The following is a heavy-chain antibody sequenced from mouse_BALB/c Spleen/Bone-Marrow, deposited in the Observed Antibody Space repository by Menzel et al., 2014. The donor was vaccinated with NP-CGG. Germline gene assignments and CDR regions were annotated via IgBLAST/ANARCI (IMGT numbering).Heavy chain of an antibody. CDR3: ARDGNYAAMDY. CDR1: GYTFTDYV. J-gene: IGHJ4*01. V-gene: IGHV1-77*01. D-gene: IGHD2-1*01. CDR2: IDPGRGSS. Sequence: VHLVESGPELVKPGASVMMSCKASGYTFTDYVITWVKRRTGQGLEWIGEIDPGRGSSFYNEKFKAKATLTADKSANTAYMQLSSLTSEDSAVYFCARDGNYAAMDYWGQGTSVTVSS.